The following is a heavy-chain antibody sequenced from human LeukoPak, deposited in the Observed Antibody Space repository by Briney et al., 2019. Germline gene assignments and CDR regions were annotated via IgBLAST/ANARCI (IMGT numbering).Heavy chain of an antibody. Sequence: GGSLRLSCVTSGFTFGNFGMYWVRQTPDKGLEWVAVIWYDGSNDDYADSVKGRFTISRDNSKSTLYLQMNSLRAEDAAVYYCARDPSSKAAAGRGDYWGQGTLVTVS. J-gene: IGHJ4*02. CDR1: GFTFGNFG. D-gene: IGHD6-13*01. CDR2: IWYDGSND. CDR3: ARDPSSKAAAGRGDY. V-gene: IGHV3-33*01.